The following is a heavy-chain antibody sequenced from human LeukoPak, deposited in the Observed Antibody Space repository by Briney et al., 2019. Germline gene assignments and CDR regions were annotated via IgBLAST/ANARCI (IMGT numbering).Heavy chain of an antibody. Sequence: PSETLSLTCTVSGGSISSSSYYWGWIRQPPGTGREWIGSIYYSGSTYYNPSLKSRVTISVDTSKNQFSLKLSSVTAADTAVYYCARKGYYYYYMDVWGKGTTVTVSS. CDR3: ARKGYYYYYMDV. V-gene: IGHV4-39*01. CDR2: IYYSGST. CDR1: GGSISSSSYY. J-gene: IGHJ6*03.